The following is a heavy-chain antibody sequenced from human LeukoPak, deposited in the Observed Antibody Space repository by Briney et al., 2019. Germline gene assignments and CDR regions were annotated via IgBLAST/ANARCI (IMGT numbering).Heavy chain of an antibody. CDR1: GYTFTGYY. J-gene: IGHJ6*03. D-gene: IGHD3-3*01. Sequence: GASVKVSCKASGYTFTGYYMHWVRQAPGQGLEWMGWINPNSGGTNYAQKFQGRVTMTRDTSISTAYMELSRLRSDDTAVYYCARGLEPGRAFWSGYEVPYYYYMDVWGKGTTVTVSS. V-gene: IGHV1-2*02. CDR2: INPNSGGT. CDR3: ARGLEPGRAFWSGYEVPYYYYMDV.